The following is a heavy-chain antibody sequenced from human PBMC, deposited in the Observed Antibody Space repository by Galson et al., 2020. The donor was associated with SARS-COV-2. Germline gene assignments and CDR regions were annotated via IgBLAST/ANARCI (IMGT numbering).Heavy chain of an antibody. V-gene: IGHV4-38-2*01. J-gene: IGHJ4*02. CDR3: ARQIYTGGLFGDYFDY. CDR1: GYSISSSFY. Sequence: ASETLSLTCAVSGYSISSSFYWGWIRQPPGKGLEWIGSVFYSGNTYKKSSLRSRVTISVDTSKNQFSLKLSSVTAADTAVYYCARQIYTGGLFGDYFDYWGQGTLVTVSS. D-gene: IGHD3-10*02. CDR2: VFYSGNT.